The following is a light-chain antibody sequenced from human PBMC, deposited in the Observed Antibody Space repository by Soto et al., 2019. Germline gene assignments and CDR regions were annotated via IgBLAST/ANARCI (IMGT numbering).Light chain of an antibody. Sequence: EVVLTQSPGTLSLSPGDRATLSCRASQSVSRNYLAWYQQKPGQTPRLLIFGASNRAGDIPARFSASGSGTDFTLNISGLEPDDFAVYYCQQYDFLPLTFGGGTRL. V-gene: IGKV3-20*01. CDR1: QSVSRNY. CDR2: GAS. CDR3: QQYDFLPLT. J-gene: IGKJ4*01.